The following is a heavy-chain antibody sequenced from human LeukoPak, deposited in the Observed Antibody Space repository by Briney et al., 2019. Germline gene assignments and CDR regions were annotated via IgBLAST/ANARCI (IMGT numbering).Heavy chain of an antibody. CDR2: ISTDGSST. D-gene: IGHD6-6*01. CDR1: GFTFSSYW. CDR3: AREYSSSSGRVFDC. J-gene: IGHJ4*02. V-gene: IGHV3-74*01. Sequence: GGSLRLSCAASGFTFSSYWMHWVRQPPGKGLVWVSRISTDGSSTTYADSVKGRSTVSRDSAKNTLYLQMNSLRAEDTAVYYCAREYSSSSGRVFDCWGQGTLVTVSS.